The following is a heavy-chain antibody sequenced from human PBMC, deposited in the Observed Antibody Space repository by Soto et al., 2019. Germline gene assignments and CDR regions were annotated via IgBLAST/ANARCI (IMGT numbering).Heavy chain of an antibody. CDR3: ARDLESSLPSDY. CDR1: GFTFSSYA. V-gene: IGHV3-30-3*01. Sequence: PGGSLRLSCAASGFTFSSYAMHWVRQAPGKGLEWVAVISYDGSNKYYADSVKGRFTISRDNSKNTLYLQMNSLRAEDTAVYYCARDLESSLPSDYWGQGTLVTVSS. D-gene: IGHD6-6*01. J-gene: IGHJ4*02. CDR2: ISYDGSNK.